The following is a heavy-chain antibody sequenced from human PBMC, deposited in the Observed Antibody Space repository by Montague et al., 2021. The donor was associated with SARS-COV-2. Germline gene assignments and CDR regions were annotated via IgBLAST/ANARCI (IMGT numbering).Heavy chain of an antibody. CDR3: ARGLQRVVPGVLGVGPYYYYYCMDV. D-gene: IGHD2-2*01. Sequence: SETLSLTCAVYGGSISSSNWWCFVRQPRGEGLGWIGIIYHSGNTNYTPSMKRRATLAEDTTKNLFSLKMCSVTAADTVVYYCARGLQRVVPGVLGVGPYYYYYCMDVWGQGTTVTVSS. J-gene: IGHJ6*02. CDR1: GGSISSSNW. V-gene: IGHV4-4*02. CDR2: IYHSGNT.